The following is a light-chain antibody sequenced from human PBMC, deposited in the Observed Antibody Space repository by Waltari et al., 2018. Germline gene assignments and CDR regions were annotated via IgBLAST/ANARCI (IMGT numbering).Light chain of an antibody. CDR1: QSVASY. CDR3: QQRNLWPIT. Sequence: EIVLTQSPATLSLSPGERATLSCRASQSVASYLAWYQQKPGQPPRLLINDVSNRATGIPARFSGSGSGTDFTLTISSLEPEDFAVYYCQQRNLWPITFGGGTKVEIK. CDR2: DVS. V-gene: IGKV3-11*01. J-gene: IGKJ4*01.